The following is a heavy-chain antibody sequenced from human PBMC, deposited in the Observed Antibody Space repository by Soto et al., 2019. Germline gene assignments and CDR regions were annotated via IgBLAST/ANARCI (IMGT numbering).Heavy chain of an antibody. V-gene: IGHV3-30-3*01. Sequence: GSLRLSCAASGFTFSSYAMHWVRQAPGKGLEWVAVISYDGSNKYYADSVKGRFTISRDNSKNTLYLQMNSLRAEDTAVYYCAREGIVGAAPYFDYWGQGTLVTV. CDR2: ISYDGSNK. D-gene: IGHD1-26*01. CDR1: GFTFSSYA. CDR3: AREGIVGAAPYFDY. J-gene: IGHJ4*02.